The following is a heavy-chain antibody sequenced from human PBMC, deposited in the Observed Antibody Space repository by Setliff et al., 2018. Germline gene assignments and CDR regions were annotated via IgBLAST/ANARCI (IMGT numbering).Heavy chain of an antibody. CDR1: GFSISSGYY. CDR3: ARAHTWSLPNDNSGYPGWFDP. D-gene: IGHD3-22*01. J-gene: IGHJ5*02. V-gene: IGHV4-38-2*01. CDR2: IHHSGKA. Sequence: PSETLSLTCAVSGFSISSGYYWGWIRQPPGKGLEWIVSIHHSGKAYYNPSLKSRVTMSVDTSKNHVSLKPSSVTAADTAVYYCARAHTWSLPNDNSGYPGWFDPWGQGTLVTVSS.